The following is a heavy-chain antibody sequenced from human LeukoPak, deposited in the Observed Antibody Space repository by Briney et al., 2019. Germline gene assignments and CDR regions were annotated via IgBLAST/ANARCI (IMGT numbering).Heavy chain of an antibody. J-gene: IGHJ4*02. Sequence: SETLSLTCAVYGGSFSGYYWSWIRQPPGKGLEWIGEINHSGSINYNPSLKSRVTMLVDTSKNQFSLRLTSVTAADTAVYFCARGHEEWEVLQRAVHFDYWGQGSLVTVSS. CDR2: INHSGSI. CDR3: ARGHEEWEVLQRAVHFDY. D-gene: IGHD1-26*01. V-gene: IGHV4-34*01. CDR1: GGSFSGYY.